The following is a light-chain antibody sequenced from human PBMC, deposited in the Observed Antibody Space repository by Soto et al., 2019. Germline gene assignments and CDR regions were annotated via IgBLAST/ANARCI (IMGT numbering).Light chain of an antibody. CDR1: QSVTNS. CDR2: RAS. Sequence: EIVLAQSPGTLSLSPGERATLSCRAIQSVTNSFLAWYQQKPGQAPRLLIFRASSRATGIPARFSGSGSGTEFNMTISSLQSEDFAVYYCQQYNNWPRATFGGGTKVDIK. CDR3: QQYNNWPRAT. J-gene: IGKJ4*01. V-gene: IGKV3-15*01.